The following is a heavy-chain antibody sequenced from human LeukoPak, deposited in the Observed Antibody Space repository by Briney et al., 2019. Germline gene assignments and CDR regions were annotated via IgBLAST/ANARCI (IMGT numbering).Heavy chain of an antibody. D-gene: IGHD1-1*01. J-gene: IGHJ4*02. CDR3: ARINWTPDY. V-gene: IGHV4-38-2*02. CDR2: IHHSWNT. Sequence: SETLSLTCIVSGYSISSGFHWGWIRQPPGKGLEWVGNIHHSWNTYYNPSLKSRVTISLDTSKNQFSLKLTSVTATDTAVYFCARINWTPDYRGKGTLVTVSS. CDR1: GYSISSGFH.